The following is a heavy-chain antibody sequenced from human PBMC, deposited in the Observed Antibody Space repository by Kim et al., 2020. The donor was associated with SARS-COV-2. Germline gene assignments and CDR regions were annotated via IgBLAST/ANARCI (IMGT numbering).Heavy chain of an antibody. Sequence: SETLSLTCTVSGASISSGDYYWSWIRQSPGKGLEWIGNIYYDGTTDYNPSLQSRVTVSVDTSKNQFSLTMRSMTAADTAVYYCARVASVVVIAIHGIWF. D-gene: IGHD2-21*01. CDR2: IYYDGTT. CDR3: ARVASVVVIAIHGIWF. J-gene: IGHJ5*01. V-gene: IGHV4-30-4*01. CDR1: GASISSGDYY.